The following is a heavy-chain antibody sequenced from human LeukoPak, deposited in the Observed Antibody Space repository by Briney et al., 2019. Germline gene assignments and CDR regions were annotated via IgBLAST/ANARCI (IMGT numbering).Heavy chain of an antibody. J-gene: IGHJ5*02. CDR1: GYAFTTYD. D-gene: IGHD6-19*01. CDR3: ARGRGSGHKENWFDP. V-gene: IGHV1-8*01. Sequence: GASVKVSCKASGYAFTTYDINWVRQATGQGPAWMGWMNPNSGNTGYTQNFQGRVTMTRNTSISTAYMELSSLKSEDTAVYYCARGRGSGHKENWFDPWGQGTLVTVSA. CDR2: MNPNSGNT.